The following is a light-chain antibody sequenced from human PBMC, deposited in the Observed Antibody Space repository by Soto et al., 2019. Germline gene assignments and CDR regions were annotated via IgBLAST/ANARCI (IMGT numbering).Light chain of an antibody. V-gene: IGKV1-33*01. J-gene: IGKJ4*02. CDR2: DAS. Sequence: DIQMTQSPSSLSASVGDRVTITCQARQDISNYLNWYQQKPGKAPKLLIYDASHLETGVPSRVSGSGSGTDVTFTISSLQPEDIATYYCQQDDNLPALTFGGGTKVDIK. CDR1: QDISNY. CDR3: QQDDNLPALT.